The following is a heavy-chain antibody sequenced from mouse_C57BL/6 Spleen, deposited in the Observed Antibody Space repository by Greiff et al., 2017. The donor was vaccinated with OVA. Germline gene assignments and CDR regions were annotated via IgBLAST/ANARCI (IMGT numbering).Heavy chain of an antibody. CDR1: GFSLTSYG. Sequence: VKLVESGPGLVQPSQSLSITCTVSGFSLTSYGVHWVRQSPGKGLEWLGVIWRGGSTDYNAAFMSRLSITKDNSKSQVFFKMNSLQADDTAIYYCAKNHYYGSSYRYFDVWGTGTTVTVSS. J-gene: IGHJ1*03. CDR3: AKNHYYGSSYRYFDV. V-gene: IGHV2-5*01. D-gene: IGHD1-1*01. CDR2: IWRGGST.